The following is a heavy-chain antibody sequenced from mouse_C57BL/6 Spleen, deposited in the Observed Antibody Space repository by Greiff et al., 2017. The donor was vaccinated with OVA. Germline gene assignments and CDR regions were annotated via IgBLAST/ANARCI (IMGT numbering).Heavy chain of an antibody. Sequence: VQLQQSGPELVKPGASVKISCKASGYSFTDYNMNWVKQSNGKSLEWIGVINPNYGTTSYNQKFKGKATLTVDQSSSTAYMQLNSLTSEDSAVYYCARPAPRTAQATGYAMDYWGQGTSVTVSS. V-gene: IGHV1-39*01. CDR1: GYSFTDYN. J-gene: IGHJ4*01. CDR2: INPNYGTT. CDR3: ARPAPRTAQATGYAMDY. D-gene: IGHD3-2*02.